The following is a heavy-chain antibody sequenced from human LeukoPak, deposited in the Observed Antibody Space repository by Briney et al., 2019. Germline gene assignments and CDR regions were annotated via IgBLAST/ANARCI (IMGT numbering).Heavy chain of an antibody. CDR2: ISYDGSNK. V-gene: IGHV3-30-3*01. CDR1: GFTFSSYA. Sequence: GGSLRLSCAASGFTFSSYAMYWVRQAPGKGLEWVAVISYDGSNKYYADSVKGRFTISRDNSKNTLYLQMNSLRAEDTAVYYCARDPDGSLDYFDYWGQGTLVTVSS. D-gene: IGHD5-24*01. CDR3: ARDPDGSLDYFDY. J-gene: IGHJ4*02.